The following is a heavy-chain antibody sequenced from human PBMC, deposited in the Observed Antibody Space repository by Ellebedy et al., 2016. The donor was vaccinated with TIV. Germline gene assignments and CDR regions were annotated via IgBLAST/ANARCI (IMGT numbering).Heavy chain of an antibody. Sequence: PGGSLRLSCAASGFTFTTYTIHWVRQTPGKGLEWVAGISYDGTKEYYAASVKGRFTISRVDSKNTVYLQMNSLRPEDTAVYYCARAWDTAFVMGDFDYWGQGTLVTVSP. D-gene: IGHD5-18*01. CDR2: ISYDGTKE. CDR1: GFTFTTYT. J-gene: IGHJ4*02. CDR3: ARAWDTAFVMGDFDY. V-gene: IGHV3-30*04.